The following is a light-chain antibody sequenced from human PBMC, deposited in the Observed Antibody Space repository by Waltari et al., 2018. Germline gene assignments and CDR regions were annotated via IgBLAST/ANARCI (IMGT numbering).Light chain of an antibody. V-gene: IGLV1-44*01. J-gene: IGLJ2*01. CDR3: AEWDDSLNGVG. Sequence: QYVLTQPPSASGTPGQRVAISCSGSSSNIGRNTVNWYQQLPGTAPKLLIYFNDQRPSGVPDRFAGSKSGTSASLAISGLRSEDEADYSCAEWDDSLNGVGFGGGTKLTVL. CDR2: FND. CDR1: SSNIGRNT.